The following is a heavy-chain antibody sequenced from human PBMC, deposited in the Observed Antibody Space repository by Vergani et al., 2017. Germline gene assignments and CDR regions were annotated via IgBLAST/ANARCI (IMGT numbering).Heavy chain of an antibody. Sequence: QVQLHESGPGLVKPSQTLSLTCTVSGGSITSGSFYWSWIWQPAGKGLEWIGRIHSSGTTNYNPSLKSRVTLSVDTSKNQLSLRMTSVTAADTAVYYCARGPSVVQGHYIYYYSYFMDVWGKGTTVTVSS. CDR2: IHSSGTT. CDR1: GGSITSGSFY. CDR3: ARGPSVVQGHYIYYYSYFMDV. D-gene: IGHD2-15*01. J-gene: IGHJ6*03. V-gene: IGHV4-61*02.